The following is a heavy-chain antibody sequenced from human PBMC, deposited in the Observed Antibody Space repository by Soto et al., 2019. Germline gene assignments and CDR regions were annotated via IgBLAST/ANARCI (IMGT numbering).Heavy chain of an antibody. CDR2: IYYSGST. CDR3: AREVRDSSGGSCRTQDV. V-gene: IGHV4-59*12. Sequence: PSETLSLTCTVSVGSISSYYWSWIRQPPGKGLEWIGYIYYSGSTNYNPSLKRRLTISVDTSKKQFSLKLSSVTAADTAVYYCAREVRDSSGGSCRTQDVWGQGTTVPASS. D-gene: IGHD2-15*01. J-gene: IGHJ6*02. CDR1: VGSISSYY.